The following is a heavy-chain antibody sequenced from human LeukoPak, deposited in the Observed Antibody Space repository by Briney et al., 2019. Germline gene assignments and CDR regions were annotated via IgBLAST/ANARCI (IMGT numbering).Heavy chain of an antibody. V-gene: IGHV4-39*01. CDR3: AINWNYEGAFDI. Sequence: PSETLSLTCTVSGGSISSSSYYWGWIRQPPGKGLEWIGSIYYSGSTYYNPSLKSRVTISVDTSKNQFSLKLSSVTAADTAVYYCAINWNYEGAFDIWGQGTMVTVSS. CDR1: GGSISSSSYY. J-gene: IGHJ3*02. D-gene: IGHD1-7*01. CDR2: IYYSGST.